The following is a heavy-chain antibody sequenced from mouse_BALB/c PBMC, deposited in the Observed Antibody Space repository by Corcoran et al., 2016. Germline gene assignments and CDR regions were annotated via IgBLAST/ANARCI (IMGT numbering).Heavy chain of an antibody. CDR1: GYIFSSSW. D-gene: IGHD2-3*01. Sequence: QVQLQQSGPELVKPGASVKISCEGSGYIFSSSWTNWVKQRPGQGLEWIGRIYPASGDTIYNGKFKDKATLTADKSSSTAYLQLSSLTSVDSAVYVCGRGGCYDLALDYCGQGTSVTVSS. J-gene: IGHJ4*01. CDR2: IYPASGDT. CDR3: GRGGCYDLALDY. V-gene: IGHV1-82*01.